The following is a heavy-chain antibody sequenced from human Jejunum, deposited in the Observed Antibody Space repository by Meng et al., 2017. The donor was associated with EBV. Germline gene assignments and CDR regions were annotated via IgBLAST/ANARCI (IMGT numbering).Heavy chain of an antibody. CDR3: ARGNHGPDY. V-gene: IGHV3-74*01. D-gene: IGHD1-14*01. CDR2: IDSDGSNT. J-gene: IGHJ4*02. CDR1: GFSFSGYW. Sequence: EVQLVEFGGGLVQPGGSLRLSCAASGFSFSGYWMEWVRQAPGKGLVWVSRIDSDGSNTNYADSVKGRFTISRDNAKNTLYLQMNSLRPEDTAVYYCARGNHGPDYWGQGTLVTVSS.